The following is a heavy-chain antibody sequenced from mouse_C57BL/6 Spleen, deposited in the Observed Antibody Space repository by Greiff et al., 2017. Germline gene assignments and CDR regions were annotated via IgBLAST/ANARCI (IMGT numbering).Heavy chain of an antibody. CDR3: VRQGDGYYPYYAMDY. Sequence: GGGLVQPKGSLKLSCAASGFSFNTYAMNWVRQAPGKGLEWVARIRSKSNNYATYYADSVKDRFTISRDDSESMLYLQMNNLKTEDTAMYYCVRQGDGYYPYYAMDYWGQGTSVTVSS. V-gene: IGHV10-1*01. CDR2: IRSKSNNYAT. J-gene: IGHJ4*01. D-gene: IGHD2-3*01. CDR1: GFSFNTYA.